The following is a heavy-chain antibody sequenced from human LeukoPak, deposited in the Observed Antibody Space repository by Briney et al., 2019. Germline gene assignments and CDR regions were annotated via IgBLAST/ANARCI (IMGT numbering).Heavy chain of an antibody. V-gene: IGHV3-7*01. CDR2: INQDGSEK. CDR1: GFTFSNYW. CDR3: ASDRDYYDSSGYLFDY. Sequence: GGSLRLSCAASGFTFSNYWMSWVRQAPGKGLEWVANINQDGSEKYYVDSVKGRFTISRDNAKKSLYLQMNSLRAEDTAVYYCASDRDYYDSSGYLFDYWGQGTLVTVSS. D-gene: IGHD3-22*01. J-gene: IGHJ4*02.